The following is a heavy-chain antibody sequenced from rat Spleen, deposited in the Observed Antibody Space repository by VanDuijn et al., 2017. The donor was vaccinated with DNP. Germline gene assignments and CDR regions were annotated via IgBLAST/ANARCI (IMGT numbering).Heavy chain of an antibody. J-gene: IGHJ2*01. CDR2: ISPSGGST. CDR1: GFTFSNYD. Sequence: EVQLVESDGGFVQPGRSQKLSCAASGFTFSNYDMAWVRQAPTKGLEWVASISPSGGSTYYRDSVKGRFTVSRDNAKSTLYLQMDSLRSEDTATYYCARGDVYYGLGYWGQGVMVTVSS. D-gene: IGHD1-6*01. V-gene: IGHV5S23*01. CDR3: ARGDVYYGLGY.